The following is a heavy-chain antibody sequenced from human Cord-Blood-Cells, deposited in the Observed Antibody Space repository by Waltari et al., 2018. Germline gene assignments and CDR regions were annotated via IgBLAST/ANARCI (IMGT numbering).Heavy chain of an antibody. Sequence: QLQLQESGPGLFKPSQTLSLTCTVSGGSISSGDYYCIWIRQPPGKGLEWIGYIYYSGSNYYNPSLKSRVSISVNTSKNQFTLKLSTVTGADTAVYYCASIRNSGYDYFDYWGQGTLVTVSS. V-gene: IGHV4-30-4*01. CDR3: ASIRNSGYDYFDY. D-gene: IGHD5-12*01. J-gene: IGHJ4*02. CDR2: IYYSGSN. CDR1: GGSISSGDYY.